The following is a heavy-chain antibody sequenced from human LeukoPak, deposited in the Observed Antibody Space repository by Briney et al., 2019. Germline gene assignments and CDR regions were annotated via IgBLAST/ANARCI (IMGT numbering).Heavy chain of an antibody. J-gene: IGHJ4*02. Sequence: GESLKISCKGSGYSFTSYWIGWVRQMPGKSLEWMGIIYPGDSDTRYSPSFQGQVTISADKSISTAYLQWSSLKASDTAMYYCARQGPYDSSGYPVDYWGQGTLVTVSS. D-gene: IGHD3-22*01. V-gene: IGHV5-51*01. CDR2: IYPGDSDT. CDR1: GYSFTSYW. CDR3: ARQGPYDSSGYPVDY.